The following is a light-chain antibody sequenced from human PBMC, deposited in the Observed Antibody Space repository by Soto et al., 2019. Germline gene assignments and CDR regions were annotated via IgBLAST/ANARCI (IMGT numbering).Light chain of an antibody. J-gene: IGKJ4*01. Sequence: EIVLTQSPGTLSLSPGERATLSCRASQSVSSSYLAWYQQKPGQAPRLLIYGASSRATGIPDRFGGSGSGTDFTLTISRLGPEDFAVYYCQQYGSSLLTFGGGTKVEIK. V-gene: IGKV3-20*01. CDR3: QQYGSSLLT. CDR1: QSVSSSY. CDR2: GAS.